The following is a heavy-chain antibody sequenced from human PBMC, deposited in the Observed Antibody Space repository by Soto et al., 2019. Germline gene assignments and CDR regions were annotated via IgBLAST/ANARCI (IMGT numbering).Heavy chain of an antibody. CDR1: GYTFTGYY. CDR2: INPNSGGT. V-gene: IGHV1-2*04. D-gene: IGHD3-10*01. CDR3: ARESGTMVRGTDYYMDV. Sequence: QVQLVQSGAAVKKPGASVKVSCKASGYTFTGYYMHWVRQAPGQGLEWMGWINPNSGGTNYAQKFQGWVTMTRDTSISTAYMELSRLRSDDTAVYYCARESGTMVRGTDYYMDVWGKGTTVTVSS. J-gene: IGHJ6*03.